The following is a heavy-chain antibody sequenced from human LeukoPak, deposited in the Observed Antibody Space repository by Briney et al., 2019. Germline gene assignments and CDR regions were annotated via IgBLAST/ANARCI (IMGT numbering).Heavy chain of an antibody. CDR2: IGPHSTFT. V-gene: IGHV1-2*02. D-gene: IGHD2-2*01. CDR3: ASLGYCSSTSCYGGGRENDY. Sequence: ASMKVSCKSSGFTFTDHYIHWVRQGPGQGLEWMGYIGPHSTFTSSPQEFQGRVTMTRDTSISTAYMELSRLRSDDTAVYYCASLGYCSSTSCYGGGRENDYWGQGTLVTVSS. J-gene: IGHJ4*02. CDR1: GFTFTDHY.